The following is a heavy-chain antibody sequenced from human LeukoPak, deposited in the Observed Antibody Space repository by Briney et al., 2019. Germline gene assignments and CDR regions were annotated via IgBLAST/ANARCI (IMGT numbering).Heavy chain of an antibody. CDR3: ARDVDNGDYFYYFDY. CDR1: GGSISSYY. D-gene: IGHD4-17*01. CDR2: IYTSGST. J-gene: IGHJ4*02. V-gene: IGHV4-4*07. Sequence: SETLSLTRTVSGGSISSYYWSWIRQPAGKGLEWIGRIYTSGSTNYNPSLKSRVTMSVDTSKNQFSLKLSSVTAADTAVYYCARDVDNGDYFYYFDYWGQGTLVTVSS.